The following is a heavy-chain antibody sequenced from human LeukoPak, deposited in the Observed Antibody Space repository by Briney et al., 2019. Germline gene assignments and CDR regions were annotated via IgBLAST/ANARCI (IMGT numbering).Heavy chain of an antibody. J-gene: IGHJ5*02. CDR2: MNPNSGNT. Sequence: ASVKVSCKASGYTFTSYDINWVRQATGQGLEWMGWMNPNSGNTGYAQKFRGRVTMTRNTSISTAYMELSSLRSEDTAVYYCARGQGYSSGWYSWFDPWGQGTLVTVSS. V-gene: IGHV1-8*01. CDR3: ARGQGYSSGWYSWFDP. D-gene: IGHD6-19*01. CDR1: GYTFTSYD.